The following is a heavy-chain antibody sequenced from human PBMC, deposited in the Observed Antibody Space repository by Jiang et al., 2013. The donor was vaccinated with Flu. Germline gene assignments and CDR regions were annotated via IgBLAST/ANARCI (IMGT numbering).Heavy chain of an antibody. J-gene: IGHJ3*02. D-gene: IGHD6-13*01. V-gene: IGHV1-2*02. CDR2: INPNTGST. CDR3: ARDQGSSWYLGAFDI. CDR1: GYTFTVNY. Sequence: GAEVKKPGASVKVSCKASGYTFTVNYIHWMRQVPGQGPEWMGWINPNTGSTRYAQKFQGRVTVTRDTSISTAYMELSRLTSDDTAVYYCARDQGSSWYLGAFDIWGQGTMVTVSS.